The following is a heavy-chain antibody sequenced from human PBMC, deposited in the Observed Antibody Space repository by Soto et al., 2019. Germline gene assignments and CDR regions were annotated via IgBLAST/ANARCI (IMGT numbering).Heavy chain of an antibody. CDR1: GGSISSGSSY. D-gene: IGHD6-19*01. J-gene: IGHJ2*01. Sequence: QLQLQESGPGLVKPSETLSLTCTVSGGSISSGSSYWGWIRQPPGKGLEWIASIYSSGSTYYNMSLKSRVAVPGDASTTQFSMQVTSVSDAEPAAYYRAGRGVEGGGWGYFDLWGRGSLVTVSS. V-gene: IGHV4-39*01. CDR2: IYSSGST. CDR3: AGRGVEGGGWGYFDL.